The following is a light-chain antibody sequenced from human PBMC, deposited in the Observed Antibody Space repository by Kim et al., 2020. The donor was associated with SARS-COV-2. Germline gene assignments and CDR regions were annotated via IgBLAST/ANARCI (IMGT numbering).Light chain of an antibody. Sequence: ASGGERETITCRARQDSRNDLGWYQQNPGRAPKRLIYGASSLQSGVPSRFSGSGSGTEFTLTISSLQPEDFATYFCLQHNTYPITFGQGTRLEIK. CDR2: GAS. J-gene: IGKJ5*01. V-gene: IGKV1-17*01. CDR1: QDSRND. CDR3: LQHNTYPIT.